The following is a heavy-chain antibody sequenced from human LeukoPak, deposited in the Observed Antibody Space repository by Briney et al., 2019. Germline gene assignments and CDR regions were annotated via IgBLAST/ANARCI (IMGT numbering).Heavy chain of an antibody. J-gene: IGHJ4*02. V-gene: IGHV3-21*01. CDR2: ISGSSSYI. D-gene: IGHD4-17*01. CDR1: GFTFSSYS. Sequence: GGSLRLSCAASGFTFSSYSINWVRQAPGKGLEWVSSISGSSSYIYYADSVKGRFTISRDNARNSLYLQMNSLRAEDTAVYYCTRARYYGDTYYFDYWGQGTLVTVSS. CDR3: TRARYYGDTYYFDY.